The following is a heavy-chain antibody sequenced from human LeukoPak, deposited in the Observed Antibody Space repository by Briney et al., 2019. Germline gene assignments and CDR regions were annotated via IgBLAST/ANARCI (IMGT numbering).Heavy chain of an antibody. CDR2: IYTSGST. Sequence: SETLSLTCTVSGGSISSGSYYWSWIRQPAGKGLEWIGRIYTSGSTNYNPSLKSRATTSVDTSKNQFSLKLSSVTAADTAVYYCAREWSYYDSIGYYRDAFDIWPKGTMLSVSS. CDR3: AREWSYYDSIGYYRDAFDI. CDR1: GGSISSGSYY. J-gene: IGHJ3*02. V-gene: IGHV4-61*02. D-gene: IGHD3-22*01.